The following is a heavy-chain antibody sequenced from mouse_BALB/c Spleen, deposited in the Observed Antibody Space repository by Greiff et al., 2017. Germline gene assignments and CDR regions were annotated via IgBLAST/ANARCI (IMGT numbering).Heavy chain of an antibody. D-gene: IGHD1-1*01. CDR1: GFSLTSYG. J-gene: IGHJ3*01. CDR2: IWAGGST. CDR3: ARADYGSSGAWCAY. V-gene: IGHV2-9*02. Sequence: QVQLQQSGPGLVAPSQSLSITCTVSGFSLTSYGVHWVRQPLGKGLEWLGVIWAGGSTNYNSALMSRLSISKDNSKSQVFLKMNSLQTDDTAMYYCARADYGSSGAWCAYWGQGTLVTVSA.